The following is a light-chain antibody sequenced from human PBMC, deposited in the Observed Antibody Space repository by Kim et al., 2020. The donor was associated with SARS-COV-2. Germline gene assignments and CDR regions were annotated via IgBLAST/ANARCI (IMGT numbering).Light chain of an antibody. CDR2: EVS. J-gene: IGLJ2*01. Sequence: QSALTQPASVSGSPGQSITISCTGTSSDVGSYNLVSWYQQHPGKAPKLMIYEVSKRPSGVSNRFSGSKSGNTASLTISRLQAEDEADYYCCSYVVFGGGTQLTVL. V-gene: IGLV2-23*02. CDR3: CSYVV. CDR1: SSDVGSYNL.